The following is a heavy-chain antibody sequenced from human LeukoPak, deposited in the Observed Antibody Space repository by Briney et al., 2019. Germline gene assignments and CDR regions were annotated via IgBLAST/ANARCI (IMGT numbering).Heavy chain of an antibody. V-gene: IGHV3-23*01. D-gene: IGHD4-17*01. Sequence: GGSLRLSCAASGFTFSSYAMSWVRQAPGKGLEWVSAISGSGGSTYYADSVKGRFTISRDNSKNTLYLQMNSLRAEDTAVYYCAKGGNQLNDCGDYGTLYYYYYYMDVWGKGTTVTVSS. CDR2: ISGSGGST. CDR3: AKGGNQLNDCGDYGTLYYYYYYMDV. J-gene: IGHJ6*03. CDR1: GFTFSSYA.